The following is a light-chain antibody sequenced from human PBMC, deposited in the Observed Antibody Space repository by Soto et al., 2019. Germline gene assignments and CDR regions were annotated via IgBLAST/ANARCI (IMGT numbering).Light chain of an antibody. CDR1: QSISSW. J-gene: IGKJ1*01. Sequence: DNQRTQSPSTLSASVGDRVIITCRASQSISSWLAWYQQKPGKAPDLLIYRASTLKTGIPSRFSGSGSGTEFTLTISSLQPDDFATYYCQQYDRASWTFGPGTKVEIK. CDR3: QQYDRASWT. CDR2: RAS. V-gene: IGKV1-5*03.